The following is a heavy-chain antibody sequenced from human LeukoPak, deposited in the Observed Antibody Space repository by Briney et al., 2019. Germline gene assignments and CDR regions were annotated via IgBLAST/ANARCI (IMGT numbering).Heavy chain of an antibody. Sequence: GGSLRLSCAASGFTFSSYGMHWVRQAPGKGLEWVAVIWYDGSNKYYADSVRGRFTISRDNSKNTLYLQMNSLRAEDTAVYYCARDRGGYCSGGSCYSLQHWGQGALVTVSS. CDR2: IWYDGSNK. J-gene: IGHJ1*01. V-gene: IGHV3-33*01. CDR3: ARDRGGYCSGGSCYSLQH. CDR1: GFTFSSYG. D-gene: IGHD2-15*01.